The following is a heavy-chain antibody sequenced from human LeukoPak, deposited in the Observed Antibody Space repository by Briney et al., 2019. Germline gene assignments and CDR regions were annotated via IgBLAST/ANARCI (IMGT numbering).Heavy chain of an antibody. J-gene: IGHJ4*02. CDR1: GYTFTSHF. D-gene: IGHD3-16*02. V-gene: IGHV1-24*01. CDR2: FDPEDGET. Sequence: ASVKVSCKASGYTFTSHFMHWVRQAPGQGLEWMGGFDPEDGETIYAQKFQGRVTMTEDTSTDTAYMELSSLRSEDTAVYYCATDRATYDYVWGSYRTIFEYWGQGTLVTVSS. CDR3: ATDRATYDYVWGSYRTIFEY.